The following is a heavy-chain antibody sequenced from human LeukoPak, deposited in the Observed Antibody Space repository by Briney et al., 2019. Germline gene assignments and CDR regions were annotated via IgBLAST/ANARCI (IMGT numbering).Heavy chain of an antibody. D-gene: IGHD6-13*01. CDR2: ISGGGDTT. J-gene: IGHJ4*02. CDR3: ATDSKPFDY. V-gene: IGHV3-23*01. CDR1: GLTFNTYP. Sequence: GGSLRLSCAASGLTFNTYPMAWVRQAPGKGLEWVSRISGGGDTTYYTDSVKGRFTISRDNSKNTLFLQMNSLRAEDTAIYFCATDSKPFDYWGQGTLVTVSS.